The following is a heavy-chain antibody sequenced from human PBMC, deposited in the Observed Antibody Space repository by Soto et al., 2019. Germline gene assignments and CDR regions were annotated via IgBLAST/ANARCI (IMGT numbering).Heavy chain of an antibody. CDR1: GYTFTNYA. D-gene: IGHD6-19*01. J-gene: IGHJ4*02. CDR2: INAGDGST. V-gene: IGHV1-3*01. CDR3: ARPNTGWDY. Sequence: QVQLVQSGAEVKKPGASVKVSCKASGYTFTNYAMHWVRQAPGHRLEWVGWINAGDGSTKYSQNFQGRVTITRDTSASTVFMALASLRSEDTAVYYCARPNTGWDYWGQGALVTVSS.